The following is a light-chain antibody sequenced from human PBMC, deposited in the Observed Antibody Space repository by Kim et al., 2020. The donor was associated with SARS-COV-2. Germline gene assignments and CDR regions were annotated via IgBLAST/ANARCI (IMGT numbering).Light chain of an antibody. CDR3: QKHTQWPPAPS. Sequence: SPGEGATLSCRASQCVGLRLVWYRHTRGQPPRLLIYDAAMRATGIPDRFSGSGSGTDFTLTIGSLESEDFAVYYCQKHTQWPPAPSFGGENKLEI. V-gene: IGKV3-11*01. CDR2: DAA. CDR1: QCVGLR. J-gene: IGKJ4*01.